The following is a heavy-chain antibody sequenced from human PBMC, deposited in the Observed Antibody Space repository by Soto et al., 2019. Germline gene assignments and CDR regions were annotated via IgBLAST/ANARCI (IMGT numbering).Heavy chain of an antibody. CDR1: GYTFTSYG. Sequence: GASVKVSCKASGYTFTSYGISWVRQAPGQGLEWMGWISTFHGNTNYAQKFQGSVTMTTDTSTSTAYMELRSLTSGDTAIYYCARDTYDTTGYPLGYWGQGTLVTVSS. D-gene: IGHD3-22*01. J-gene: IGHJ4*02. CDR3: ARDTYDTTGYPLGY. CDR2: ISTFHGNT. V-gene: IGHV1-18*04.